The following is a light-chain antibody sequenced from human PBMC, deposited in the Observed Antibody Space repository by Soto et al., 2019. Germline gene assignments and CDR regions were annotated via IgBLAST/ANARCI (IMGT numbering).Light chain of an antibody. J-gene: IGKJ3*01. V-gene: IGKV1-39*01. CDR1: QSISSY. Sequence: DIQMTQSRSSLSASVGDRVTITCRASQSISSYLNWYQQKPGKAPKLLIYAASSLQSGVPSRFSGSGSGTDFTLTISSLQPEDFATYYCQQKDTFGPGTKVDIK. CDR3: QQKDT. CDR2: AAS.